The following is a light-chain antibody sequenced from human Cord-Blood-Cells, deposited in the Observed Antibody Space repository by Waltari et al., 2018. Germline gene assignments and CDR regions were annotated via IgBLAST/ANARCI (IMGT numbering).Light chain of an antibody. V-gene: IGLV2-23*02. CDR1: SSDVGSSNL. J-gene: IGLJ3*02. CDR2: EVS. Sequence: QSALTQPASVSGSPGQSIPISCTGTSSDVGSSNLVSWYQQHPGKAPKLMIYEVSKRPSGVSNRFSGSKSGNTASLTISGLQAEDEADYYCCSYAGSSTVFGGGTKLTVL. CDR3: CSYAGSSTV.